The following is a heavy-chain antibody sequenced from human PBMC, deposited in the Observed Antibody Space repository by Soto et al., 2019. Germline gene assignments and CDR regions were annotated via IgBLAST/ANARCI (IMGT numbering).Heavy chain of an antibody. D-gene: IGHD4-17*01. CDR3: ARHFGNYGDWAFGF. J-gene: IGHJ4*02. CDR1: GGSISDSSHY. CDR2: INYSGRT. Sequence: QVLLQESGPGLVKPSETLSLTCTVSGGSISDSSHYWAWIRQPPGKGLEWIATINYSGRTYYNPSLRSRVTISVDTSRDQFSLNLNSVTAADTAVYYCARHFGNYGDWAFGFWGQGTLVTVSS. V-gene: IGHV4-39*01.